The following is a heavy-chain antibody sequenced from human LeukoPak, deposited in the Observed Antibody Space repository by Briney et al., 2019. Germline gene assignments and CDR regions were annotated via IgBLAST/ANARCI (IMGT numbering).Heavy chain of an antibody. CDR2: ISAYNGNT. Sequence: ASVKVSCKASGYTFTNYGISWVRQAPGQGLEWMGWISAYNGNTNYAQKLQGRVTMTTDTSTSTAYMELRSLRSDDTAVYYCARYFQDSSGYELLDYWGQGTLVTVSS. V-gene: IGHV1-18*01. J-gene: IGHJ4*02. D-gene: IGHD3-22*01. CDR1: GYTFTNYG. CDR3: ARYFQDSSGYELLDY.